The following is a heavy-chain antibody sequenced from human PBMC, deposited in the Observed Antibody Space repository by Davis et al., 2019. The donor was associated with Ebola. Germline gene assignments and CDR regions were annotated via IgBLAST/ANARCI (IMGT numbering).Heavy chain of an antibody. CDR3: VKEGTTRIWVDSDN. D-gene: IGHD1-26*01. CDR2: ISSSSSYI. Sequence: GSLTLSCAVSGITFTTNILHWVRQATAQGLEWVSSISSSSSYIYYADSVKGRFTISRDNAKNSLYLQMNSLRAEETAVYYCVKEGTTRIWVDSDNWGQGTLVTVAS. CDR1: GITFTTNI. V-gene: IGHV3-21*01. J-gene: IGHJ4*02.